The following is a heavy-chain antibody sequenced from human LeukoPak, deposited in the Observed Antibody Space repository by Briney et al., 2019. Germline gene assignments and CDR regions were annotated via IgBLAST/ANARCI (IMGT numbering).Heavy chain of an antibody. D-gene: IGHD2-2*01. J-gene: IGHJ5*02. CDR2: IIPIFGTA. Sequence: GASVKVSCKASGGTSSSYAITWVRQAPGQGLEWMGGIIPIFGTANYAQKFQGKVTITADESTSTAYMELSSLRSEDTAVYYCARDWRGYCSSTSCYWNNWFDPWGQGTLVTVSS. CDR3: ARDWRGYCSSTSCYWNNWFDP. CDR1: GGTSSSYA. V-gene: IGHV1-69*01.